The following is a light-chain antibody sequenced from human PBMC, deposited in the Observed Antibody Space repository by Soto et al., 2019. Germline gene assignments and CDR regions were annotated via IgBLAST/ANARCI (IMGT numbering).Light chain of an antibody. Sequence: QSVLTQPPSVSGAPAQRVTISCTGSSSNIGAGYDVHWYQQLPGTAPKLLIYGNSNLPSGVPDRFSGSKSGTSASLAITGLQAEDEADYYCQSYDSSLSSYVFGTGTKVTVL. CDR3: QSYDSSLSSYV. CDR1: SSNIGAGYD. J-gene: IGLJ1*01. CDR2: GNS. V-gene: IGLV1-40*01.